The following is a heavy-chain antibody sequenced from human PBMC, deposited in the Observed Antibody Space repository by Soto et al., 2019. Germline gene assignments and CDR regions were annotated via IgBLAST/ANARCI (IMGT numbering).Heavy chain of an antibody. J-gene: IGHJ6*02. CDR2: ISYEGSNR. D-gene: IGHD4-4*01. CDR3: AKDYVDYNFNYGMDV. Sequence: QVQLVESGGGVVQPGGSLRLSCAASGFPFSAYAMHWVRQAPGKGLEWVAVISYEGSNRFYADSVKGRFTVSRDNSKNMVYLQMNSLRGEDTAVFYCAKDYVDYNFNYGMDVWGQGTTVTVSS. CDR1: GFPFSAYA. V-gene: IGHV3-30*18.